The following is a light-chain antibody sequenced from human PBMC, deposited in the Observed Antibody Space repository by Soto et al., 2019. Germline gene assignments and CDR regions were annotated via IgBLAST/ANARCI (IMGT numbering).Light chain of an antibody. CDR1: QSVSSY. J-gene: IGKJ5*01. Sequence: EIISTHSPATLSLSPGERATLSCRASQSVSSYLAWYQQKPGQAPRLLIYDASNRATGIPARFSGSGSGTDFTLTISSLEPEDFAVYYCQQRSNWARITFGQGTRLEIK. V-gene: IGKV3-11*01. CDR2: DAS. CDR3: QQRSNWARIT.